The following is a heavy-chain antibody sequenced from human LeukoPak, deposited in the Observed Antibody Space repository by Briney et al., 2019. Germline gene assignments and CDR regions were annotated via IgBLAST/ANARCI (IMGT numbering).Heavy chain of an antibody. CDR1: GFTFSSYG. J-gene: IGHJ3*02. Sequence: QPGGSLRLSCAASGFTFSSYGMHWVRQAPGKGLEWVAVISYDGSNKYYADSVKGRFTISRDNAKNTLYLQMNSLRAEDTAVYYCARSFGHAFDIWGQGTMVTVSS. D-gene: IGHD3/OR15-3a*01. V-gene: IGHV3-30*03. CDR3: ARSFGHAFDI. CDR2: ISYDGSNK.